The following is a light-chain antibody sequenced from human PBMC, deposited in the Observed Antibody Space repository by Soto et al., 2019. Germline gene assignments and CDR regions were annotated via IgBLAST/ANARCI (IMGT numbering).Light chain of an antibody. CDR1: SSNIGINY. CDR3: AAWDDSLSGPI. Sequence: QSVLTQPPSASGTPGQRVTISCSGSSSNIGINYVYWYQQLPGTAPELLIDSNNQRPSGVPAQFSRSKYGTSASLAISAIRSEEEPDYYCAAWDDSLSGPISGEGTKLTVL. J-gene: IGLJ2*01. V-gene: IGLV1-47*01. CDR2: SNN.